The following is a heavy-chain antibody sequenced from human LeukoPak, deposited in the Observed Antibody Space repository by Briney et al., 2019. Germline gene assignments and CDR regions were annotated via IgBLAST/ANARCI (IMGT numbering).Heavy chain of an antibody. D-gene: IGHD3-22*01. CDR1: GFTFSSYG. CDR3: AKADYYYDTSGYSPFDY. Sequence: GGSLRLSCAASGFTFSSYGIHWVRQAPGKGLEWVAFIRYDGSNTYYADSVKGRFTISRDNSKNTLYLQMSSLRAEDTAVYYCAKADYYYDTSGYSPFDYWGQGTLVTVSS. J-gene: IGHJ4*02. V-gene: IGHV3-30*02. CDR2: IRYDGSNT.